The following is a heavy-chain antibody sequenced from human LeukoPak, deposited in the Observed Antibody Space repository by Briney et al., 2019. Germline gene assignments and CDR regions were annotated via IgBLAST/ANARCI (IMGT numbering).Heavy chain of an antibody. J-gene: IGHJ5*02. CDR1: GGSICSYY. D-gene: IGHD6-13*01. CDR3: ARHVDSRSWCWFDP. V-gene: IGHV4-59*08. CDR2: IYYSGST. Sequence: KTSETLSLTCTVSGGSICSYYSGWVRQPPGKGLEWIGYIYYSGSTNYNPLLKSRVTISLDTPKNQFSLKLSSLTAADTAVYYCARHVDSRSWCWFDPRGEGTLVTVSS.